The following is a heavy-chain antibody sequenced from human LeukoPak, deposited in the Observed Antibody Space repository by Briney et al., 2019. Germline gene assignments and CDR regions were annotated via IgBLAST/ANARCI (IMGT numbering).Heavy chain of an antibody. J-gene: IGHJ6*02. D-gene: IGHD6-19*01. CDR3: ARDSGQWLVYGMDV. V-gene: IGHV1-18*01. CDR2: ISAYNGNT. CDR1: GYTFTSYG. Sequence: ASVKVSCKASGYTFTSYGISWVRQAPGQGLEWMGWISAYNGNTNYAQKFQGRVTITADKSTSTAYMELSSLRSEDTAVYYCARDSGQWLVYGMDVWGQGTTVTVSS.